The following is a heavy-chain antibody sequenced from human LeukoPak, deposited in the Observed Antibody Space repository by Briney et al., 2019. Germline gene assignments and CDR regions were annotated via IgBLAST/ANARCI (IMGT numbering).Heavy chain of an antibody. J-gene: IGHJ4*02. CDR2: ISAYNGNT. CDR3: AKNGYCSSTSCYGGIDY. D-gene: IGHD2-2*01. Sequence: ASVKVSCKASGYTFTSNYIHWVRQAPGQGLEWMGWISAYNGNTNYAQKLQGRVTMTTDTSTSTAYMELRSLRSDDTAVYYCAKNGYCSSTSCYGGIDYWGQGTLVTVSS. CDR1: GYTFTSNY. V-gene: IGHV1-18*04.